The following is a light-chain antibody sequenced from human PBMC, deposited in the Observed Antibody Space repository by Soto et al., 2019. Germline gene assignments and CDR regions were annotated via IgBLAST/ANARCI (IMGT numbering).Light chain of an antibody. Sequence: EIVMTKSPATLSVSPGERATLSCRASQSVSSNLDWYQQKPGQAPRLLIYGASTRATGIPARFSGSGSGTEFTLTISSLQSEDFAVYYCQQYNNWPPDTFGQGTKGEIK. CDR1: QSVSSN. CDR3: QQYNNWPPDT. J-gene: IGKJ1*01. CDR2: GAS. V-gene: IGKV3-15*01.